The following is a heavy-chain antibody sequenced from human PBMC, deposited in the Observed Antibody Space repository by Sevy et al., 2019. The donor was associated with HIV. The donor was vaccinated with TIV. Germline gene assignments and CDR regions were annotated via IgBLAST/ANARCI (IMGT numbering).Heavy chain of an antibody. V-gene: IGHV3-15*01. CDR1: GFTFSNAW. J-gene: IGHJ6*02. Sequence: GGSLRLSCAASGFTFSNAWMSWVRQAPGKGLEWVGRIKSKTDGGTTDYAAPVKGRFTISRDDSKNKLYLQMNSLKTGDTAVYYCTTPPMVREKGRSQENYYYYYGMDVWGQGTTVTVSS. CDR2: IKSKTDGGTT. D-gene: IGHD3-10*01. CDR3: TTPPMVREKGRSQENYYYYYGMDV.